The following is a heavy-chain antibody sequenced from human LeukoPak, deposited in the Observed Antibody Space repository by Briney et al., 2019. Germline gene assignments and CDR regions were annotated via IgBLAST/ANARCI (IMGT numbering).Heavy chain of an antibody. CDR1: GYTFTSNY. V-gene: IGHV1-46*01. CDR3: ARRGGKNYGDYVLYYYYMDV. D-gene: IGHD4-17*01. J-gene: IGHJ6*03. CDR2: ISPSGGST. Sequence: ASVKVSCKAFGYTFTSNYMHWVRQAPGQGPEWMGVISPSGGSTTYAQKFQGRVTLTRDMSTSTDYLELSSLRSEDTAVYYCARRGGKNYGDYVLYYYYMDVWGKGTTVTVSS.